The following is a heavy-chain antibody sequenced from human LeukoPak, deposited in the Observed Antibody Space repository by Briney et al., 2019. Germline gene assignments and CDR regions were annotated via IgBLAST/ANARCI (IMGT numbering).Heavy chain of an antibody. Sequence: SETLSLTCTVSGGSISSYYWSWIRQPPGKGLEWIGYISYSGSTTYNPSLKSRVTISADTSKNQFSLKLSSVTAADTAVYYCARHWHTSSRWPDYWGQGTLVTVSS. CDR3: ARHWHTSSRWPDY. CDR1: GGSISSYY. J-gene: IGHJ4*02. CDR2: ISYSGST. V-gene: IGHV4-59*08. D-gene: IGHD6-13*01.